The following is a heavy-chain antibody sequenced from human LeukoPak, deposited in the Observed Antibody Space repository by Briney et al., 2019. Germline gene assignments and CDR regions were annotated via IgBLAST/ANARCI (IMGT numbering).Heavy chain of an antibody. CDR3: ARHGYYHYYGMDV. Sequence: PSETLSLTCTVSGGSISSYYWSWIRLPPGKGLEWIGYLSKSGNTNYSPSLKSRVTIFGDTSKNQFFLKLSSVTAADTAVYYCARHGYYHYYGMDVWGQGATVTVSS. CDR2: LSKSGNT. V-gene: IGHV4-59*01. J-gene: IGHJ6*02. CDR1: GGSISSYY.